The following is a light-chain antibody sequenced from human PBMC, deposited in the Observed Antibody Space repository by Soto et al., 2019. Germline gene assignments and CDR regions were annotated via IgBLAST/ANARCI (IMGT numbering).Light chain of an antibody. V-gene: IGKV1-9*01. CDR2: TAS. CDR1: QDISSY. J-gene: IGKJ5*01. Sequence: DIPLTQSPSFLSASVGDTVTITCRASQDISSYLAWYQQKPGKAPKFLIHTASTLESGVPPRFSGSRSGIYSTLTISNLQTEDFATYYCQHLNCWPPITFGQGTRLDIK. CDR3: QHLNCWPPIT.